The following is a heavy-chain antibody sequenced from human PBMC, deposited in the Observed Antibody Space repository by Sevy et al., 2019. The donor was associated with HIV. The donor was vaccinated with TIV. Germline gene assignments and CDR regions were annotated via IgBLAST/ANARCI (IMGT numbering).Heavy chain of an antibody. D-gene: IGHD3-10*01. CDR2: ISTGTDHI. V-gene: IGHV3-21*05. J-gene: IGHJ4*02. Sequence: GGSLRLSCTASGFTFSAYSMNWVRQAPGKGLEWLSYISTGTDHIYYADSAKGRFTISRDDAKKSVYLEMKSLRDQGTALYYCVRRGVDAYNVYFDLWGQGTLVTVSS. CDR1: GFTFSAYS. CDR3: VRRGVDAYNVYFDL.